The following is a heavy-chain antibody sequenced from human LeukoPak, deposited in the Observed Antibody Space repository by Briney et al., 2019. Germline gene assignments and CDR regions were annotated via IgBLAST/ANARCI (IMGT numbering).Heavy chain of an antibody. CDR2: MNPNSGNT. CDR1: GYTFIHYD. J-gene: IGHJ5*02. D-gene: IGHD3-9*01. V-gene: IGHV1-8*01. CDR3: ARGRYILTGYHRNWLDP. Sequence: ASMKVSCKASGYTFIHYDINWVRQATGQGLEWVGWMNPNSGNTGYAQKFQGRVTMTRNTSISTAYMELSSLRSEDTAVYYCARGRYILTGYHRNWLDPWGQGTLVTVSS.